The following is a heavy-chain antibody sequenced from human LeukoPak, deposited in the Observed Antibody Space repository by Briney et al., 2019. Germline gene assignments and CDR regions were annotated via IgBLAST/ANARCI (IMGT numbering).Heavy chain of an antibody. CDR2: IRIDNGNT. J-gene: IGHJ4*02. Sequence: SSVKVSCKASGYTFTGYYMHWVRQAPGQGIEWMGWIRIDNGNTKYAQKLQGRVTMTTVTSRSRAYVELRSLTSDDTAVYYCARDWGYSVDYWGQGTLVTVSS. V-gene: IGHV1-18*04. CDR3: ARDWGYSVDY. D-gene: IGHD4-11*01. CDR1: GYTFTGYY.